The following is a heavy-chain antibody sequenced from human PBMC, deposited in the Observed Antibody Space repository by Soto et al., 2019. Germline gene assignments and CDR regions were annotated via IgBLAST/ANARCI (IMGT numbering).Heavy chain of an antibody. D-gene: IGHD6-13*01. V-gene: IGHV3-23*01. CDR1: GFTLSSYA. J-gene: IGHJ4*02. CDR2: FSGTGGYT. Sequence: PGGSLRLSCAASGFTLSSYAMSWVRKAPGKGLEWVSTFSGTGGYTYYADSVKGRFTISRDNSKNTLYLQMNSLRAEDTAVYYCARLIHGIAAAGTSYFDFWRERFLVTFSS. CDR3: ARLIHGIAAAGTSYFDF.